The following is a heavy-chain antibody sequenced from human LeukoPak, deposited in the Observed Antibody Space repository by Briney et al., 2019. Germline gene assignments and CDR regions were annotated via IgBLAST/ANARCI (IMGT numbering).Heavy chain of an antibody. CDR1: GYSISSGYY. V-gene: IGHV4-38-2*02. Sequence: SETLSLTCTVSGYSISSGYYWGWIRQPPGKGLEWIGSIYHSGSTYYNPSLKSRVTISVDRSKNQFSLKLSSVTTADTAVYYCARDSLGTSSTAAGTGYYFDYRGQGTLVTVSS. D-gene: IGHD6-13*01. CDR3: ARDSLGTSSTAAGTGYYFDY. J-gene: IGHJ4*02. CDR2: IYHSGST.